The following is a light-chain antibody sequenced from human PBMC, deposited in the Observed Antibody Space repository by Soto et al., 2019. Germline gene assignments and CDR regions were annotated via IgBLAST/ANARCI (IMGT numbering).Light chain of an antibody. CDR1: QSVSSQ. J-gene: IGKJ1*01. CDR2: RAS. Sequence: MVLRKSSGTLSLSQGGRASLSSRASQSVSSQIAWYQQKPGQAPRLLIYRASARATGIPARFSGSGSGTEFTLTIGGLQSEEFAVYYCRQYDNWPRTFGQGTKVDIK. CDR3: RQYDNWPRT. V-gene: IGKV3-15*01.